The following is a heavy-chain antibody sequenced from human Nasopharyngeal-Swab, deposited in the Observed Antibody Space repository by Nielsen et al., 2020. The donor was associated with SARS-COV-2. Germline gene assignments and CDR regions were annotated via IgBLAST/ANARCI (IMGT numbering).Heavy chain of an antibody. CDR1: GCSISSSSYY. J-gene: IGHJ6*03. CDR2: IYYSGST. CDR3: ARLIYGDYFDYYYYMDV. D-gene: IGHD4-17*01. Sequence: SETLSLTCTVSGCSISSSSYYWGWIRQPPGKGLEWIGSIYYSGSTYYNPSLKSRVTISVDTSKNQFSLKLSSVTAADTAVYYCARLIYGDYFDYYYYMDVWGKGTTVTVSS. V-gene: IGHV4-39*01.